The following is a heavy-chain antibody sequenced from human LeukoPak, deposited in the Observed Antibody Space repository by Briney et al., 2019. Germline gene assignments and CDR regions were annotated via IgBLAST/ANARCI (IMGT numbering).Heavy chain of an antibody. Sequence: PGGSLGLSCAASGFTFSSYSMNWVRQAPGKGLEWVSSISSSSSYIYYADSMKGRFTISRDNAKNSLYLQMNSLRAEDTAVYYCARELPGYGEVFDYWGQGTLVTVSS. D-gene: IGHD4-17*01. V-gene: IGHV3-21*01. CDR3: ARELPGYGEVFDY. CDR2: ISSSSSYI. CDR1: GFTFSSYS. J-gene: IGHJ4*02.